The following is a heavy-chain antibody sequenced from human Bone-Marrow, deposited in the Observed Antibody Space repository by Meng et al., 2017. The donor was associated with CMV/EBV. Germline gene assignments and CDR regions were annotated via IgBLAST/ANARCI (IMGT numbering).Heavy chain of an antibody. CDR2: ISSSSSYI. J-gene: IGHJ4*02. Sequence: EVQLVESGGGLVTPGGSLRPSGAASGFTFSSYGMNWVRQAPGKGLEWVSSISSSSSYIYYADSVKGRFTISRDNAKNSLYLQMNSLRAEDTAVYYCARLFYDYVWGSYPYYFDYWGQGTLVTVSS. V-gene: IGHV3-21*01. CDR1: GFTFSSYG. CDR3: ARLFYDYVWGSYPYYFDY. D-gene: IGHD3-16*01.